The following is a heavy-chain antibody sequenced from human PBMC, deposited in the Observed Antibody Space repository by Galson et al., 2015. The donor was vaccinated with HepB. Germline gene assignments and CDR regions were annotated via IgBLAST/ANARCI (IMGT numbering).Heavy chain of an antibody. CDR1: GFTFGSYE. Sequence: SLRLSCAASGFTFGSYELNWVRQAPGKGLEWVSYISSSGSIVYYADSVKGRFTISRDNAKNTPYLQMNNLRAEDTAVYYCARDRDTALDAFDIWGQGTMVTVSS. V-gene: IGHV3-48*03. D-gene: IGHD5-18*01. CDR3: ARDRDTALDAFDI. J-gene: IGHJ3*02. CDR2: ISSSGSIV.